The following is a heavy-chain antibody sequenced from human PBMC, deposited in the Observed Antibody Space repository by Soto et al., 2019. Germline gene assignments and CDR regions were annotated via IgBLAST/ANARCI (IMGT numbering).Heavy chain of an antibody. CDR1: GYTFTSYA. Sequence: GASVKVSCKASGYTFTSYAMHWVRQAPGQRLEWMGWINAGNGNTKYSQKFQGRVTITRDTSASTAYMELSSLRSEDTAVYYCARGPYYYGSGSYYDYWGQGTLVTVSS. J-gene: IGHJ4*02. CDR3: ARGPYYYGSGSYYDY. V-gene: IGHV1-3*01. CDR2: INAGNGNT. D-gene: IGHD3-10*01.